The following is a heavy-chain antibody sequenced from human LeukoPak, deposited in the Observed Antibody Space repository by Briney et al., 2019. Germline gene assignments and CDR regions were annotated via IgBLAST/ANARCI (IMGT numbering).Heavy chain of an antibody. CDR3: ARGRRTNYYGSGSVFDY. V-gene: IGHV4-34*01. CDR1: GGSFSGYY. Sequence: PSETLSLTCAVYGGSFSGYYWSWIRQPPGKGLEWIGEINHSGSTNYNPSLKSRVTISVDTSKNQFSLKLSSVTAADTAVYYCARGRRTNYYGSGSVFDYWGQGTLVTVSS. CDR2: INHSGST. D-gene: IGHD3-10*01. J-gene: IGHJ4*02.